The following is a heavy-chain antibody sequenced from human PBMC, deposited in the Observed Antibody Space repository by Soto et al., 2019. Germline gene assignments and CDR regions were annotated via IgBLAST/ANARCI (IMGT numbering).Heavy chain of an antibody. V-gene: IGHV3-21*01. CDR2: ISSSSYI. J-gene: IGHJ6*02. Sequence: GGSLRLSCAASGFTFSSYSMNWVRQAPGKGLEWVSSISSSSYIYYADSVKGRFTISRDNAKNSLYLQMNSLRAEGTAVYYCARAASYYGMDVWGQGTTVTVSS. CDR3: ARAASYYGMDV. CDR1: GFTFSSYS.